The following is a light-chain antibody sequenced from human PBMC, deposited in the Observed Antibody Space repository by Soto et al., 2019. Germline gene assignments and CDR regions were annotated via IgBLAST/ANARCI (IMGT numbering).Light chain of an antibody. CDR1: QGISSY. CDR2: AAS. Sequence: AIRMTQSRSSRSASTGDRVTITCRASQGISSYLAWYQQKPGKAPKLLIYAASSLQSGVPSRFSGGGSGTDFTLTISRLQPEDFATYYCQQANSFLGIPFGQGTRLAVK. J-gene: IGKJ5*01. V-gene: IGKV1-8*01. CDR3: QQANSFLGIP.